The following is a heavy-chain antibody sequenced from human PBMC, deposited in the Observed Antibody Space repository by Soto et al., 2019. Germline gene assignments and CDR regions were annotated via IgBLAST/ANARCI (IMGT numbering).Heavy chain of an antibody. V-gene: IGHV1-2*02. D-gene: IGHD2-15*01. CDR2: INPNSGGT. Sequence: ASLKVSCKASGYTFTGYYMHWVRQAPGQGLEWMGWINPNSGGTNYAQKFQGRVTMTRDTSISTAYMELSRLRSDDTAVYYCARHNEEYCSGGSCYDWFDPWGQGTLVTVSS. J-gene: IGHJ5*02. CDR1: GYTFTGYY. CDR3: ARHNEEYCSGGSCYDWFDP.